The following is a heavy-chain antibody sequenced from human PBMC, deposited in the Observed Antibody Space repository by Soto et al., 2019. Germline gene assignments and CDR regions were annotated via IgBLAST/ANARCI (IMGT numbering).Heavy chain of an antibody. CDR3: ARDDVLCDAGRSYGIHLDF. CDR1: GLTLSSKY. Sequence: EESLRLSYAVSGLTLSSKYKTCVRQAPGKGLEWGSLIQSGGTTYYADSVKGRFTIPRDTSENTLHLQMDSLRVEDTAVYYCARDDVLCDAGRSYGIHLDFGAKGTTATSPQ. V-gene: IGHV3-66*01. D-gene: IGHD2-15*01. J-gene: IGHJ6*04. CDR2: IQSGGTT.